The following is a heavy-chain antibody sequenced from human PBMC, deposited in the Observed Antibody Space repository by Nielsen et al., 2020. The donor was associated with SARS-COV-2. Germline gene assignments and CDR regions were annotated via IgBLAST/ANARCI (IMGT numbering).Heavy chain of an antibody. Sequence: GESLKTSRAASGFIFNNYAMALVRRAPGRGLQWVTGFSASGGSTYYTDSVKGRFSISRDNAKNTLFLQMHSMRVEDTALYYCAKERVVRGDALDLWGQGTMVTVSS. D-gene: IGHD3-10*01. CDR3: AKERVVRGDALDL. CDR2: FSASGGST. J-gene: IGHJ3*01. CDR1: GFIFNNYA. V-gene: IGHV3-23*01.